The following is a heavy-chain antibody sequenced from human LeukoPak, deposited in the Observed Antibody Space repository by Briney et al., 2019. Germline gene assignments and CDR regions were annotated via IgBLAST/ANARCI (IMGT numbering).Heavy chain of an antibody. Sequence: GGSLRLSCAASGFTFSSYAMSWVRQAPGRGLEWVSAISSSGGSTYYADFVKGRFTITRDNSKNTRYLQMNRLRAEDTAVYYCAKDIAYCGGDCYWVSAFDIWGQGTMVTVSS. J-gene: IGHJ3*02. V-gene: IGHV3-23*01. CDR3: AKDIAYCGGDCYWVSAFDI. CDR1: GFTFSSYA. D-gene: IGHD2-21*02. CDR2: ISSSGGST.